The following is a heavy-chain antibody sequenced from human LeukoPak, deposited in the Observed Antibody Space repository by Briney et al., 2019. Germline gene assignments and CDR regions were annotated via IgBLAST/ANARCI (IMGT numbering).Heavy chain of an antibody. D-gene: IGHD6-19*01. V-gene: IGHV4-34*01. CDR3: ARVYRGIAVAGHEGYFDY. Sequence: SETLSLTCAVYGGSFSGYYWSWMRQPPGKGLEWIGEINHSGSTNYNPSLKSRVTISVDTSKNQFSLKLSSVTAADTAVYYCARVYRGIAVAGHEGYFDYWGQGTLVTVSS. J-gene: IGHJ4*02. CDR2: INHSGST. CDR1: GGSFSGYY.